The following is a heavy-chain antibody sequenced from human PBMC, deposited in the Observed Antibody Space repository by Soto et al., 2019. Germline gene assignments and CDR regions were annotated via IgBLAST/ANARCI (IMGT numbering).Heavy chain of an antibody. CDR3: ARGCHDDSSAFYSVRRDTPEFDD. CDR2: INHSGST. D-gene: IGHD3-22*01. CDR1: GGPFSGYY. J-gene: IGHJ4*02. Sequence: QVQLQQWGAGLLKPSETLSLTCGVYGGPFSGYYWSWIRQPPGKGLEWIGEINHSGSTNSNPSLKSRVTITLDAAKNQVSLKLSSVTAADTAVYYCARGCHDDSSAFYSVRRDTPEFDDWGQGTRVTVSS. V-gene: IGHV4-34*01.